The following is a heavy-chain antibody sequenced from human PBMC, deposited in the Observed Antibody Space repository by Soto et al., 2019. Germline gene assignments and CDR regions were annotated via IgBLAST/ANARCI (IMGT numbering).Heavy chain of an antibody. CDR3: AGGQYSFDY. V-gene: IGHV3-30*03. CDR2: ISYDGSNK. D-gene: IGHD2-15*01. Sequence: QVPLVESGGGVVQPGRSLRLACAAYGFPFSSYGMHCVRQAPGPGPEGVAHISYDGSNKHYTDSVKGRFTISRDNSKNKMYLQMSRLRAEDMAVCYCAGGQYSFDYCGQGTRVSVSS. CDR1: GFPFSSYG. J-gene: IGHJ4*02.